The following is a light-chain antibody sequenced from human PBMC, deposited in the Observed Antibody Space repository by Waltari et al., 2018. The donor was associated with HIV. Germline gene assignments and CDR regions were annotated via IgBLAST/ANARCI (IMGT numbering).Light chain of an antibody. J-gene: IGLJ3*02. CDR1: RSNFATNT. CDR3: AAWDDSLNGWV. Sequence: QSVLTQPPSASGSPGQRVPISCSGSRSNFATNTVNWYQQLPGTAPKLLIYSNNQRPSGVPDRFSGSKSGTSASLAISGLQSEDEADYYCAAWDDSLNGWVFGGGTKLTVL. V-gene: IGLV1-44*01. CDR2: SNN.